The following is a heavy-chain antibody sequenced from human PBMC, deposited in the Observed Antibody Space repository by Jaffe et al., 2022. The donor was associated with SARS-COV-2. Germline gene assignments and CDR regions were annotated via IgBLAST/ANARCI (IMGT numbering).Heavy chain of an antibody. CDR1: GYTFNSYS. V-gene: IGHV1-3*01. J-gene: IGHJ4*02. CDR2: SNAGNGNT. CDR3: ARVLTVVLTATLGY. D-gene: IGHD2-21*02. Sequence: QVQLVQSGAEVKKPGASVKVSCKASGYTFNSYSMHWVRQAPGQRLEWMGWSNAGNGNTKYSQKFQGRVSITRDTSASTAYMELSSLRSEDTAVYYCARVLTVVLTATLGYWGQGTLVTVSS.